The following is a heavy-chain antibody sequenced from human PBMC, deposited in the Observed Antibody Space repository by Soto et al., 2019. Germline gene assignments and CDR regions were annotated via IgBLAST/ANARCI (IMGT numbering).Heavy chain of an antibody. Sequence: QVKLVQSGTEVKKPGASMKVSCKASGYSFGTSGISWVRQAPGQGLEWMGWISAYNGNTNYEQKRQDRVTMTTDTSTNTAYLELRCLRSDDTAVYYCARAGQYYDSSGYANWGQGTLVTVSS. D-gene: IGHD3-22*01. J-gene: IGHJ4*02. CDR1: GYSFGTSG. V-gene: IGHV1-18*01. CDR2: ISAYNGNT. CDR3: ARAGQYYDSSGYAN.